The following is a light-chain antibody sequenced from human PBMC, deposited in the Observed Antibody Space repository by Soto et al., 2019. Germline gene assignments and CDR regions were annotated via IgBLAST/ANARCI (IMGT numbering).Light chain of an antibody. Sequence: VLTQSPGTLSLSPGERATLSCRASQTVRNNYLAWYQQKPGQAPRLLIYRTSNRATGIPDRFSGSGSGTDFTLTISRLEPEDFAVYYCQHYVGGSPITFGQGTRLEIK. J-gene: IGKJ5*01. CDR3: QHYVGGSPIT. CDR2: RTS. V-gene: IGKV3-20*01. CDR1: QTVRNNY.